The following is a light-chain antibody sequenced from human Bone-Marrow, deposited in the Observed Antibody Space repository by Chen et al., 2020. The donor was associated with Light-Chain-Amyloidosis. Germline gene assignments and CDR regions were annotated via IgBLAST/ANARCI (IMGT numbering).Light chain of an antibody. V-gene: IGLV1-40*01. CDR1: SSNIGAPYD. Sequence: QSVLTQPPSVSGATGQRVTISCTGSSSNIGAPYDVHWYQQLPGTAPKLLIYGNSNRPSGVPDRFSGSKSGTSASLAITGLQAEDEADYYCQSYDSSLSAWVFGGGTKLTVL. J-gene: IGLJ3*02. CDR3: QSYDSSLSAWV. CDR2: GNS.